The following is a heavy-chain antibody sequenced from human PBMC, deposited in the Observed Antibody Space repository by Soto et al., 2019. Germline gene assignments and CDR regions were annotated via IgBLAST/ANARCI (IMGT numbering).Heavy chain of an antibody. D-gene: IGHD6-19*01. CDR2: IYWDDDK. CDR3: AHNLVSGTSWFDP. CDR1: GISLSTNGVG. J-gene: IGHJ5*02. Sequence: QITLKESGPTLVKPTQTLTLTCTFSGISLSTNGVGVVWIRQPPGKALEWLGIIYWDDDKRYSPSLNSRHTITKDTSKNQVVLRMTNMDPVDTGTYYCAHNLVSGTSWFDPWGQGTLVTVSS. V-gene: IGHV2-5*02.